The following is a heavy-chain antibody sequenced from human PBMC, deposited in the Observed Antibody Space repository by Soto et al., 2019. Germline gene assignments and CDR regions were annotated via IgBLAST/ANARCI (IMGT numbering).Heavy chain of an antibody. V-gene: IGHV3-48*03. D-gene: IGHD2-2*01. CDR3: ARRGSS. J-gene: IGHJ3*01. CDR2: IHPGCQII. CDR1: GFTFSSSE. Sequence: GGSLRLSCAASGFTFSSSEMYWVSQAPGKGLEWVSYIHPGCQIIFYADSVKGRFTISRDNAKNSVYLQMDNLRAEDTAVYYCARRGSSWGQGTMVTVSS.